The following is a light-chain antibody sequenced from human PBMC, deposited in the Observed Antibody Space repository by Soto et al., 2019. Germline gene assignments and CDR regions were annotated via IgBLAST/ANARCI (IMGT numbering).Light chain of an antibody. CDR3: MQALQTPYT. V-gene: IGKV2-28*01. Sequence: DIVMTQSPLSLPVTPGEPASISCRSSQSLLHTNRYNYSDWFLQKPGQSPQLLIYLGSNRASGVPDRFSGSGSGTDFTLKISRVEAEDVGVYYCMQALQTPYTFGQGTKLEIK. CDR2: LGS. J-gene: IGKJ2*01. CDR1: QSLLHTNRYNY.